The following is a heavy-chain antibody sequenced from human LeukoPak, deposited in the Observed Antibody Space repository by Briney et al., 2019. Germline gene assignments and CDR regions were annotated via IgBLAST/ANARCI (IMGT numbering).Heavy chain of an antibody. V-gene: IGHV7-4-1*02. CDR1: GYTFTDYY. CDR3: ARVQQRGAFDI. D-gene: IGHD6-25*01. J-gene: IGHJ3*02. CDR2: INTNTGNP. Sequence: RASVKVSCKASGYTFTDYYIHWVRQAPGQGLEWMGWINTNTGNPTYAQGFAGRFVFSLDTSVSTAYLQISSLKAEDTAVYYCARVQQRGAFDIWGQGTMVTVSS.